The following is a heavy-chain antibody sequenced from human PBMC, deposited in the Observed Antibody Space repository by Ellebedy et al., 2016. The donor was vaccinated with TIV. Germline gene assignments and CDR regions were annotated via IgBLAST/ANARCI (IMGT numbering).Heavy chain of an antibody. CDR3: ARERYCSSTSCFDPTLDAFDI. CDR1: GDTFSSNYA. D-gene: IGHD2-2*01. J-gene: IGHJ3*02. V-gene: IGHV1-69*13. CDR2: IIPIFGTA. Sequence: ASVKVSCKASGDTFSSNYAITWVRQAPGQGLEWMGGIIPIFGTANYAQKFQGRVTITADESTSTAYMELSSLRSDDTAVYYCARERYCSSTSCFDPTLDAFDIWGQGTMVTVSS.